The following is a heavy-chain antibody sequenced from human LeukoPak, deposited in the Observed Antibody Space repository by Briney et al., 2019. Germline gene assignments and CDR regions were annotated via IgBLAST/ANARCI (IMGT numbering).Heavy chain of an antibody. D-gene: IGHD4-17*01. V-gene: IGHV3-48*01. Sequence: PGGSLRLSCAASGFTFSHYNMNWVRQAPGMGLEWISYIRNDGGSIYYAHSVRGRFTISRDNAKSSLYLQMNSLGAEDTAVYHCARGGDYGDYQGTWGQGTLVTVSS. CDR3: ARGGDYGDYQGT. J-gene: IGHJ5*02. CDR2: IRNDGGSI. CDR1: GFTFSHYN.